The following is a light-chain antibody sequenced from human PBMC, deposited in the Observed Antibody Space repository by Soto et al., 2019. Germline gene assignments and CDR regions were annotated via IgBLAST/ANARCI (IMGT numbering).Light chain of an antibody. J-gene: IGKJ2*01. CDR3: MQALQTPPYT. Sequence: DIVMTQSPLSLPVTPGEPASISCRSSQSLLHSNGDNCLDWYLQKPGQSPQLLIYLGSNRASGVPDRFSGSGSGTDVTLKISRVEAEDVGVYYCMQALQTPPYTFGQGTKLEIK. CDR2: LGS. CDR1: QSLLHSNGDNC. V-gene: IGKV2-28*01.